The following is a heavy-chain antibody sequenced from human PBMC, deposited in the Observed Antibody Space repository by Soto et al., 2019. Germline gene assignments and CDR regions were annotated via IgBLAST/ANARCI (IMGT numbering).Heavy chain of an antibody. V-gene: IGHV3-11*06. CDR2: ISSSRNYI. Sequence: PGGSLRLSCAASGFTFSDYYMSWIRQAPGKGLEWVSYISSSRNYINYADSVKGRFTISKDNAKNSLYLQMNSLRAEDTAVYYCARVVGATRLDYWGQGTLVTVSS. CDR1: GFTFSDYY. CDR3: ARVVGATRLDY. D-gene: IGHD1-26*01. J-gene: IGHJ4*02.